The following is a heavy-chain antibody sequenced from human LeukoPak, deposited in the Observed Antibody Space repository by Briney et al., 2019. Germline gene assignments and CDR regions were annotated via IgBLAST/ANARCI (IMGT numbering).Heavy chain of an antibody. CDR2: IYYSGST. J-gene: IGHJ4*02. D-gene: IGHD2-8*01. Sequence: SETLSLTCTVSGGSISSSSYYWGWIRQPPGKGLKWIGSIYYSGSTYYNPSLKSRVTISVDTSKNQFSLKLSSVTAADTAVYYCARLVDDYGDLWGQGTLVTVSS. CDR3: ARLVDDYGDL. V-gene: IGHV4-39*01. CDR1: GGSISSSSYY.